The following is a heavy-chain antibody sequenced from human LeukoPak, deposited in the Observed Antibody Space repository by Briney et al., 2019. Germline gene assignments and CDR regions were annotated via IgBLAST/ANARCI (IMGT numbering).Heavy chain of an antibody. V-gene: IGHV1-69*13. D-gene: IGHD6-13*01. CDR3: ARWQQQLVLNWFDP. Sequence: ASVKVSCKASGYTFTSYYMHWVRQAPGQGLEWMGGIIPIFGTANYAQKFQGRVTITADESTSTAYMELSSLRSEDTAVCYCARWQQQLVLNWFDPWGQGTLVTVSS. CDR1: GYTFTSYY. CDR2: IIPIFGTA. J-gene: IGHJ5*02.